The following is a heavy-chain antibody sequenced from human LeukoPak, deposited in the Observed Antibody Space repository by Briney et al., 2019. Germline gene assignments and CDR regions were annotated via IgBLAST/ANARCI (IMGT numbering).Heavy chain of an antibody. Sequence: SETLSLTCTVSGGSISSYYWSWIRQPPGKGLEWIGYIYYSGSTNYNSSLKSRVTISVDTSKNQFSLKLSSVTAADTAVYYCARDMSVVAATLENYYYYMDVWGKGTTVTVSS. CDR3: ARDMSVVAATLENYYYYMDV. V-gene: IGHV4-59*01. J-gene: IGHJ6*03. D-gene: IGHD2-15*01. CDR2: IYYSGST. CDR1: GGSISSYY.